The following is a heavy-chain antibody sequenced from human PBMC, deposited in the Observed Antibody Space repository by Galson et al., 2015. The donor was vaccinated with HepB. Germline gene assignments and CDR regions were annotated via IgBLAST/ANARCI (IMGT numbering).Heavy chain of an antibody. CDR2: ITPSGANT. Sequence: SLRLSCAASGFTFRNYAMSWVRQAPGKGLEWVSAITPSGANTYSADSVKGRFTISRDNSKNTLFLQKHGLTADDTAIYYCARVHTEYTSGWYRQALYYFDSWGQGTLVAVSS. CDR3: ARVHTEYTSGWYRQALYYFDS. CDR1: GFTFRNYA. D-gene: IGHD6-19*01. J-gene: IGHJ4*02. V-gene: IGHV3-23*01.